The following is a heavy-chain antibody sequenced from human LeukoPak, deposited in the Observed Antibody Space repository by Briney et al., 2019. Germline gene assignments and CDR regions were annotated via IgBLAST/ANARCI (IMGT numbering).Heavy chain of an antibody. D-gene: IGHD6-13*01. J-gene: IGHJ5*02. CDR1: GASITDAY. CDR2: INHSGST. Sequence: KSSETLSLTCTVSGASITDAYWSWLRQPPGKGLEWSGEINHSGSTNYNPSLKRRVTISLDKSTNQFSLNLTSVPPADTAVSYCARGGGSTWTDSWFDPCGQRTLVTVSS. V-gene: IGHV4-34*01. CDR3: ARGGGSTWTDSWFDP.